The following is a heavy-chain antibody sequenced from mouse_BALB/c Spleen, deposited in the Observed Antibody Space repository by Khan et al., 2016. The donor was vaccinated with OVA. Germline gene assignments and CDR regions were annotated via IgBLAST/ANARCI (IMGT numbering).Heavy chain of an antibody. D-gene: IGHD2-10*01. CDR1: GFSLTDYG. CDR2: IWGGGST. CDR3: AKAFYAHYYAMDY. J-gene: IGHJ4*01. V-gene: IGHV2-6-5*01. Sequence: QVQLKESGPGLVAPSQSLSITCTVSGFSLTDYGVSWIRQPPGKGLEWLGVIWGGGSTYYNSAFKSRLSISKDNSKSQVFLKMSSLQTDDTAMFYCAKAFYAHYYAMDYWGQGTSVTVSS.